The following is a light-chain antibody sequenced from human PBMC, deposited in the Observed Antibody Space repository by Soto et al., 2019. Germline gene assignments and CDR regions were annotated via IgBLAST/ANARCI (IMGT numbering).Light chain of an antibody. CDR2: LGS. V-gene: IGKV2-28*01. J-gene: IGKJ4*01. CDR1: QSPLHSNGYNY. Sequence: EIVLTQSPPSLPVTPGEPASIACRSSQSPLHSNGYNYLDWYLQKPGQSPQPLIFLGSNRASGVPDRFSGSGSGTDFTLKISRVEAEDVGVYYCMQALQTPTFGGGTKV. CDR3: MQALQTPT.